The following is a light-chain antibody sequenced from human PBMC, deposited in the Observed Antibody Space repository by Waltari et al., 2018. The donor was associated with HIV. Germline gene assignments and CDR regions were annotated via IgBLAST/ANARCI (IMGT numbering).Light chain of an antibody. Sequence: QSALTQPRSVSGSPGQSVTISCSGTSSAVGGYNYFSWYQQHPGKAPKLMIYDVTERPSGVPDRFSGSKSGNTASLTISGLQADDEADYYCCSYAGRYTWVFGGGTELTVL. J-gene: IGLJ3*02. V-gene: IGLV2-11*01. CDR3: CSYAGRYTWV. CDR1: SSAVGGYNY. CDR2: DVT.